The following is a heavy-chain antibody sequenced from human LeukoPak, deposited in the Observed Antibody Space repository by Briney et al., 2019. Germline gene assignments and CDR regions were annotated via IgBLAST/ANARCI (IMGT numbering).Heavy chain of an antibody. CDR1: GASISSSSYY. J-gene: IGHJ4*02. V-gene: IGHV4-39*01. Sequence: SETLSLTCTVSGASISSSSYYWGWIRQPPGKGLEWIGSIYYGGSSYYNPSLKSRVTISVDTSKNQFSLKLISVTAADSAVYYCARPIVRGFIGDFDFWGQGTLGTVSS. CDR3: ARPIVRGFIGDFDF. CDR2: IYYGGSS. D-gene: IGHD3-10*01.